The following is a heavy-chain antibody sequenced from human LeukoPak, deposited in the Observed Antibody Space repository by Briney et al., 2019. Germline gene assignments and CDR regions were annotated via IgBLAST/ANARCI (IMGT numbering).Heavy chain of an antibody. V-gene: IGHV3-15*01. CDR2: IKSKTDGGTT. D-gene: IGHD5-18*01. CDR3: TTERPMVTFDY. Sequence: NTGGSLRLSCAASGFTFSSYAMSWVRQAPGKGLEWVGRIKSKTDGGTTDYAAPVKGRFTISRDDSKNTLYLQMNSLKTEDTAVYYCTTERPMVTFDYWGQGTLVTVSS. CDR1: GFTFSSYA. J-gene: IGHJ4*02.